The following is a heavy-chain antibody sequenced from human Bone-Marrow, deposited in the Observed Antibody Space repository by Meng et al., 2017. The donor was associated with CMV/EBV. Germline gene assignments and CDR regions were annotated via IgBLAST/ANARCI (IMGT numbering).Heavy chain of an antibody. D-gene: IGHD3-22*01. V-gene: IGHV3-21*04. Sequence: GESLKISCAASGFTFSSYSMNWVRQAPGKGLAWVSAITGSGGSTYYADSVKGRFTVSRDNAKNSLYLQMNSLRAEDTAVYYCARVVSGYLFDYWGQGTLVTVSS. CDR1: GFTFSSYS. CDR2: ITGSGGST. J-gene: IGHJ4*02. CDR3: ARVVSGYLFDY.